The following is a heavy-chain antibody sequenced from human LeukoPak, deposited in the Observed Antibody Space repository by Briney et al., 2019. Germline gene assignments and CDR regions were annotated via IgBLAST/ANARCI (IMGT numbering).Heavy chain of an antibody. CDR1: GGSISSYY. CDR3: ARGGTDYYGSGSYWFDY. Sequence: KPSETLSLTCTVSGGSISSYYWSWVRQPPGKGLEWIGYIYYSGSTNYNPSLKSRVTISVDTSKNQFSLKLSSVTAADTAVYYCARGGTDYYGSGSYWFDYWGQGTLVTVSS. J-gene: IGHJ4*02. V-gene: IGHV4-59*12. CDR2: IYYSGST. D-gene: IGHD3-10*01.